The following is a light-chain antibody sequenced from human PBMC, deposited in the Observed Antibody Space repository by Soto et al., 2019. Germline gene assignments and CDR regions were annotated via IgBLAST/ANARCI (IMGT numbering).Light chain of an antibody. CDR1: QTISSW. CDR3: QHYNNGPRT. Sequence: DIQMTQSPSTLSGSVGDRVTITFRASQTISSWLALYEQKPGKAPKPLIYKASTLKSGVPSRFSGSGSGTEFTLTISSLQPDDFATYYCQHYNNGPRTFRQGTKV. CDR2: KAS. V-gene: IGKV1-5*03. J-gene: IGKJ1*01.